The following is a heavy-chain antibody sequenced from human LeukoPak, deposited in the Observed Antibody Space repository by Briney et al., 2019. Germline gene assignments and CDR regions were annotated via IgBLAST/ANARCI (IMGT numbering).Heavy chain of an antibody. CDR3: ARDQAMVRGAIITGDAFDI. V-gene: IGHV1-18*01. CDR1: GYTFTSYG. D-gene: IGHD3-10*01. Sequence: ASVKVSCKASGYTFTSYGISWVRQAPGQGLEWMGWISAYNGNTNYAQKLQGRVTMTTDTSTSTAYMELRSLGSDDTAVYYCARDQAMVRGAIITGDAFDIWGQGTMVTVSS. J-gene: IGHJ3*02. CDR2: ISAYNGNT.